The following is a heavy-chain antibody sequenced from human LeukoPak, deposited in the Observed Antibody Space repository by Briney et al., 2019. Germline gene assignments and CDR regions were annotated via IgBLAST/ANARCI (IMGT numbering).Heavy chain of an antibody. V-gene: IGHV3-23*01. CDR3: AKQEEQWLVRGAFDY. D-gene: IGHD6-19*01. CDR1: GFTFSSYA. J-gene: IGHJ4*02. Sequence: GGSLRLSCAASGFTFSSYAMSWVRQAPGKGLEWVSAISGSGGSTYYADSVKGRFTISRDNSKNTLYLQMNSLRAEDTAACYCAKQEEQWLVRGAFDYWGQGTLVTVSS. CDR2: ISGSGGST.